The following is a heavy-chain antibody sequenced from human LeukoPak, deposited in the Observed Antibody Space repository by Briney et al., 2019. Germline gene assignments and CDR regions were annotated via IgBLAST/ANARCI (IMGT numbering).Heavy chain of an antibody. J-gene: IGHJ6*03. V-gene: IGHV1-18*01. D-gene: IGHD1-14*01. Sequence: ASVKVSCKASGYTFTSYGINWVRQAPGQGLEWMGWISGYNGNTNYAQKLQGRVTMTIDTSTSTAYMELRSLRSDDTAVYYCASDGIEGDYYYMNVWGRGTTVTVSS. CDR2: ISGYNGNT. CDR3: ASDGIEGDYYYMNV. CDR1: GYTFTSYG.